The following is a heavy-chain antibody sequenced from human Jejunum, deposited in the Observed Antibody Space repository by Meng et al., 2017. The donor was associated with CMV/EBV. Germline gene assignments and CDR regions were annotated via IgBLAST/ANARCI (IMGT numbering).Heavy chain of an antibody. CDR2: MYYSGST. V-gene: IGHV4-39*07. CDR3: ASQIGIRSGYYYVY. CDR1: GSISSSSYY. Sequence: GSISSSSYYWGWIRQPPGKGLEWIGSMYYSGSTYYNPSLKSRVTISADTSKNQFSLRLSSVTAADTAVYYCASQIGIRSGYYYVYWGQGTPVTVSS. J-gene: IGHJ4*02. D-gene: IGHD3-3*01.